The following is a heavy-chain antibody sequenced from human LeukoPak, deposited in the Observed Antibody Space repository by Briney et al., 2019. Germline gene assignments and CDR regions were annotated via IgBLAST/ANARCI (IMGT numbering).Heavy chain of an antibody. Sequence: ASVNVSCKVSGYTLTELSMDWVRQAPGKGREGRGGFYPEDGETIYAQKFQGRVTMTEDTSTDTAYMELSSLRSEDTAVYYCATEITMVRGVIIMRSEALDYWGQGTLVTVSS. CDR2: FYPEDGET. CDR1: GYTLTELS. CDR3: ATEITMVRGVIIMRSEALDY. V-gene: IGHV1-24*01. J-gene: IGHJ4*02. D-gene: IGHD3-10*01.